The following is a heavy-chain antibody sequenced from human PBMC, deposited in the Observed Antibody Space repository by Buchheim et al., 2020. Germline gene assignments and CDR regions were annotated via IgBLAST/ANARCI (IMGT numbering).Heavy chain of an antibody. Sequence: QVQLVQSGAEVKKPGSSVKVSCKASGGTLSSYTISWVRQAPGQGLEWMGRIIPILGIANYAQKFQGRVTITADKSTSTAYMELSSLRSEDTAVYYCARVLGVYSSSWGAFDYWGQGTL. CDR2: IIPILGIA. J-gene: IGHJ4*02. CDR3: ARVLGVYSSSWGAFDY. V-gene: IGHV1-69*02. D-gene: IGHD6-13*01. CDR1: GGTLSSYT.